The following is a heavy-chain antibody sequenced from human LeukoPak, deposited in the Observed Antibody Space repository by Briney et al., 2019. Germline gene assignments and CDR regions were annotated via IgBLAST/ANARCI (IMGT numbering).Heavy chain of an antibody. J-gene: IGHJ4*02. CDR3: ARAIKGGIAASYYFDY. CDR2: INHSGST. D-gene: IGHD6-13*01. Sequence: PSETLSLTCAVYGGSFSGYYWSWIRQPPGKGLEWIGEINHSGSTNYNPSLKSRVTISVDTSKNQFSLKLSSVTAADTAVYYCARAIKGGIAASYYFDYWGQGTLVTVSS. V-gene: IGHV4-34*01. CDR1: GGSFSGYY.